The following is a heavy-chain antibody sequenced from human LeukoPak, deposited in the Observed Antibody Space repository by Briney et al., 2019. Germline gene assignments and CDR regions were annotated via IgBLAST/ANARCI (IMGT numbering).Heavy chain of an antibody. V-gene: IGHV4-61*01. D-gene: IGHD4-17*01. CDR3: ARELTTVTMSDWFDP. CDR2: IYYSGST. Sequence: SETLSLTCTVSGGSVSSGSYYWSWIRQPPGKGLEWIGYIYYSGSTNYNPSLKSRVTISVDTSKNQFSLKLSSVTAADTAVYYCARELTTVTMSDWFDPWGQGTLVTVSS. J-gene: IGHJ5*02. CDR1: GGSVSSGSYY.